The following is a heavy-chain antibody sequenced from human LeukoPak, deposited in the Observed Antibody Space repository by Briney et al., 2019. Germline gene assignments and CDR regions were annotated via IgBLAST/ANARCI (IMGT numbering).Heavy chain of an antibody. CDR3: AAFWSGYYLFDY. J-gene: IGHJ4*02. CDR1: GFTFSSYG. V-gene: IGHV3-33*03. Sequence: SLRLSCAASGFTFSSYGMHWVRQAPGKGLEWVAVVWYDGSNKYYADSVKGRFTISRDNAKSSVYLEMNSLRAEDTAVYYCAAFWSGYYLFDYWGQGTLVTVSS. CDR2: VWYDGSNK. D-gene: IGHD3-3*01.